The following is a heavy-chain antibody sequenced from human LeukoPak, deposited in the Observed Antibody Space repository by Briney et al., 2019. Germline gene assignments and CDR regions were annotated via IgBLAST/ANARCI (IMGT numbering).Heavy chain of an antibody. V-gene: IGHV4-61*02. CDR1: GGSISSSDYY. Sequence: SETLSLTCTVSGGSISSSDYYWSWIRQPAGKGLEWIGRIYTSGSTNYNPSLKSRVTISVDTSKNQFSLKLSSVTAADTAVYYCARLRYYDSSGYTFDNWGHGTLVTVSS. CDR2: IYTSGST. D-gene: IGHD3-22*01. CDR3: ARLRYYDSSGYTFDN. J-gene: IGHJ4*01.